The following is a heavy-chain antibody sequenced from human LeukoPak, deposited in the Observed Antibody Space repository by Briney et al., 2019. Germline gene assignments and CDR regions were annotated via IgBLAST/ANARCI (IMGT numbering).Heavy chain of an antibody. CDR1: GFTVSSIH. Sequence: GSLRLSCAASGFTVSSIHMVWVRQPPGKGLEWIGGIYYSGSTYYNPSLKSRVTISVDTSRNEFSLRLSSVTAADTALYFCARQSGSYGGILDNWGQGILGTVSS. D-gene: IGHD1-26*01. CDR3: ARQSGSYGGILDN. CDR2: IYYSGST. V-gene: IGHV4-39*01. J-gene: IGHJ4*02.